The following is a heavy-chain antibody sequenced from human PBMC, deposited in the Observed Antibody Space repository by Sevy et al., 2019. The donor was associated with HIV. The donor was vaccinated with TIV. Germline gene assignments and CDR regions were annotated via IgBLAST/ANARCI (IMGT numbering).Heavy chain of an antibody. CDR1: GFTFSSYW. J-gene: IGHJ4*02. D-gene: IGHD3-9*01. CDR3: AKDFDWPSGY. CDR2: IDPDGSRT. V-gene: IGHV3-74*01. Sequence: GGCLRLSCEASGFTFSSYWMHWVRQVPGKGLVWVSRIDPDGSRTSYVDSVKGRFTISRDNAKNTLYLQMNSLRGEVTAVYYCAKDFDWPSGYWGQGTLVTVSS.